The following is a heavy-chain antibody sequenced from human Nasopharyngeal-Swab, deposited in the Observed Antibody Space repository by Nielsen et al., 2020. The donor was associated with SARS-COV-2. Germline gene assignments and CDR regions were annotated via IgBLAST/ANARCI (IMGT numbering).Heavy chain of an antibody. J-gene: IGHJ6*03. CDR2: LNHSGST. V-gene: IGHV4-34*01. Sequence: RQAPGKGLEWIGELNHSGSTDYNPSLKSRATISIDTSKNHFSLSLSSVTAADTAVFYCARGQRKPQYYYLDVWGRGTTVTVSS. CDR3: ARGQRKPQYYYLDV.